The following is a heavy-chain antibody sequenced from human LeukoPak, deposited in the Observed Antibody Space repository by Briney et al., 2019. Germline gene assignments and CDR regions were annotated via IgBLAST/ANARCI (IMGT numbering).Heavy chain of an antibody. J-gene: IGHJ4*02. CDR1: GFTFSSYA. D-gene: IGHD2-2*01. Sequence: PGGSLRLSCAASGFTFSSYAMSWVRQAPGKGLEWVSAISGSGGSTYYADSVKGRFTISRDNSKNTLYLQMNSLRAEDTAVYYCAKDLWSPAYCSSTSCYYWGQGTLVTVSS. CDR3: AKDLWSPAYCSSTSCYY. V-gene: IGHV3-23*01. CDR2: ISGSGGST.